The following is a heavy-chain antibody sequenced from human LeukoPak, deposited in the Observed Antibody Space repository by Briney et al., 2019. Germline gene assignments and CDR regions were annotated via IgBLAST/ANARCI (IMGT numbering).Heavy chain of an antibody. J-gene: IGHJ5*02. V-gene: IGHV3-23*01. Sequence: GGSLRLSCAASGFTFSSYAMHWVRQAPGKGLEWVAVISGSGGSTYYADSVKGRFTISRDNSKNTLYLQMNSLRAEDTAVYYCAKEIVRYYDSSGYSTNWFDPWGQGTLVTVSS. CDR3: AKEIVRYYDSSGYSTNWFDP. CDR2: ISGSGGST. D-gene: IGHD3-22*01. CDR1: GFTFSSYA.